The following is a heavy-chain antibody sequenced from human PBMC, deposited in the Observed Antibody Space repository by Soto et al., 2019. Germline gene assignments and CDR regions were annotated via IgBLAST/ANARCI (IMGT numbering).Heavy chain of an antibody. CDR2: INYSGST. V-gene: IGHV4-39*01. J-gene: IGHJ5*02. CDR3: SRRAPEGFDP. CDR1: GGSFGSSAYY. Sequence: PSETLSLTCGVSGGSFGSSAYYWGWIRQAPGNGLEWIGSINYSGSTYYNPSLKSRVTISVDTSRNQFSLKLSSVTAADTALYYCSRRAPEGFDPWGQGTLVTVSS.